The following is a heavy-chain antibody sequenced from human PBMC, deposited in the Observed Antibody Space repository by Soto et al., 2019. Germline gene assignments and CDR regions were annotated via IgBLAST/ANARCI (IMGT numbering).Heavy chain of an antibody. Sequence: EVQLVESGGGLVQPGGSLRLSCAASGFTVSSFYMNWVRQAPGKGLQWVSFISSGGSTYYAASVKGRLTIAKDNSKNTLYREMNSLRAEDTAVYYCARDTLVGAYEFLHGGQGTLVTVSS. D-gene: IGHD3-3*01. J-gene: IGHJ4*02. CDR2: ISSGGST. CDR3: ARDTLVGAYEFLH. V-gene: IGHV3-66*01. CDR1: GFTVSSFY.